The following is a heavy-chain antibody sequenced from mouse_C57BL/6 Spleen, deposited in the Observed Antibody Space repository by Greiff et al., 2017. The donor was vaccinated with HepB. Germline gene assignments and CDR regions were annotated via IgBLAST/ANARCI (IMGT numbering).Heavy chain of an antibody. J-gene: IGHJ4*01. Sequence: QVQLQQPGAELVKPGASVKLSCKASGYTFTSYWMHWVKQRPGQGLEWIGMIHPNSGSTNYNEKFKSKATLTVDKSSSTAYMQLSSLTSEDSAVYYCARAVVDYYDMDYWGQGTSVTVSS. D-gene: IGHD1-1*01. CDR3: ARAVVDYYDMDY. CDR2: IHPNSGST. CDR1: GYTFTSYW. V-gene: IGHV1-64*01.